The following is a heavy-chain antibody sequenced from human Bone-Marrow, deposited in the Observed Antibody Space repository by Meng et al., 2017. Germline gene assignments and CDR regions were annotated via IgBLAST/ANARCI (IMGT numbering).Heavy chain of an antibody. J-gene: IGHJ4*02. D-gene: IGHD3-22*01. CDR3: AREGIGEGVVDY. Sequence: QVQRVHYGAEVKEHGSSVKFLCKVSGVTFSRYGSSWGRQAPGQGLEWMGGIIPIFGTANYAQKFQGRVTITADKSTSTAYMELSSLRSEDTAVYYCAREGIGEGVVDYWGQGTLVTVSS. V-gene: IGHV1-69*06. CDR1: GVTFSRYG. CDR2: IIPIFGTA.